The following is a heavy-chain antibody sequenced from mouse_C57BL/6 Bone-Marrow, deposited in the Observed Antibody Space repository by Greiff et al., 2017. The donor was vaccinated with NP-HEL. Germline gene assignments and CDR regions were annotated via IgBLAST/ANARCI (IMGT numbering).Heavy chain of an antibody. CDR3: AKRDLTYYFDY. J-gene: IGHJ2*01. V-gene: IGHV1-81*01. D-gene: IGHD3-3*01. CDR2: IYPRSGNT. CDR1: GYTFTSYG. Sequence: QVQLKQSGAELARPGASVKLSCKASGYTFTSYGISWVKQRTGQGLEWIGEIYPRSGNTYYNEKFKGKATLTADKSSSTAYMELRSLTSEDSAVYFCAKRDLTYYFDYWGQGTTLTVSS.